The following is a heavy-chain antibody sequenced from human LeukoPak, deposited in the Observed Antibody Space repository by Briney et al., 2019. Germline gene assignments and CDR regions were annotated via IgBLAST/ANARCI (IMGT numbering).Heavy chain of an antibody. CDR2: INPNSGGT. CDR1: GYTFTGYY. V-gene: IGHV1-2*02. CDR3: ARPSLYGSGSPNWFDP. J-gene: IGHJ5*02. Sequence: ASVKVSCKASGYTFTGYYMHWVRQAPGQGLEWMGWINPNSGGTNYAQKFQGRVTMTRDTAISTAYMELSRLRPDDTAVYYCARPSLYGSGSPNWFDPWGQGTLVTVSS. D-gene: IGHD3-10*01.